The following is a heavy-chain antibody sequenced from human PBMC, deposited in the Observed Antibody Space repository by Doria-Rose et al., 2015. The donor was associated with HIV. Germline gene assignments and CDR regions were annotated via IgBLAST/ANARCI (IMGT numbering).Heavy chain of an antibody. CDR2: ISSSGTT. V-gene: IGHV4-30-4*01. J-gene: IGHJ4*02. CDR3: ARARNYGFPHFFDF. Sequence: QVQLQESGPGLVRPSQTLSLTCTVSGDSISSGDSFWSWIRQPPGKGPEWIGYISSSGTTNYYPSISGRLTISRDASKNQFSLNLTSVTAADTAVYYCARARNYGFPHFFDFWGQGTLVTVSS. D-gene: IGHD3-10*01. CDR1: GDSISSGDSF.